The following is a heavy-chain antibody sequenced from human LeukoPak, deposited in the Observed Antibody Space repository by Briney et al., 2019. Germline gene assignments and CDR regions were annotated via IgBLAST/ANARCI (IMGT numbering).Heavy chain of an antibody. CDR3: ARSGYCSGGSCYSLYYFDC. CDR1: GGSISSGGYS. D-gene: IGHD2-15*01. J-gene: IGHJ4*02. CDR2: IYHSGST. Sequence: SETLSLTCAVSGGSISSGGYSWSWIRQPPGKGLEWIGYIYHSGSTYYNPSLKSRVTISVDRSKNQFSLKLSSVTAADTAVYYCARSGYCSGGSCYSLYYFDCWGQGTLVTVSS. V-gene: IGHV4-30-2*01.